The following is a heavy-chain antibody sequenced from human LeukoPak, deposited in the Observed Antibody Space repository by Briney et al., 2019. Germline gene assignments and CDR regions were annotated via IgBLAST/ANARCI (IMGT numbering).Heavy chain of an antibody. J-gene: IGHJ4*02. D-gene: IGHD3-22*01. Sequence: GGSLRLSCAASGFTFSNYWMSWVRQAPGKGLEWVASIKQDGSEKYYVDSVKGRFTISRDNAKKSLYLQMNSLRAEDAAVYYCASDRDYYDSSGYLFDYWGQGTLVTVSS. CDR2: IKQDGSEK. CDR1: GFTFSNYW. V-gene: IGHV3-7*01. CDR3: ASDRDYYDSSGYLFDY.